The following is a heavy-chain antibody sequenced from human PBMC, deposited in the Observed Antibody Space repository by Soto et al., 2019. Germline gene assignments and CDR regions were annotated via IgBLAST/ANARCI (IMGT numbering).Heavy chain of an antibody. J-gene: IGHJ4*02. V-gene: IGHV1-8*01. Sequence: ASVKVSCKASGYTFTSYDINWVRQATGQGLEWMGWMNPNSGNTGYAQKFQGRVTMTRNTSISTAYMELSSLRSEDTAVYYCARGRELWFGELFPNYWGQGSLVTVPS. D-gene: IGHD3-10*01. CDR3: ARGRELWFGELFPNY. CDR2: MNPNSGNT. CDR1: GYTFTSYD.